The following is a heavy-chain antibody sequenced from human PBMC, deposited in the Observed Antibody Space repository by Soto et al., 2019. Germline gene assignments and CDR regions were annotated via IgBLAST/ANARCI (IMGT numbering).Heavy chain of an antibody. CDR1: GFTFSNAW. J-gene: IGHJ5*02. CDR2: IKSKTDGGTT. Sequence: GGSLRLSCAASGFTFSNAWMSWVRQAPGKGLEWVGRIKSKTDGGTTDYAAPVKGRFTISRDDSKNTLYLQMNSLKTEDTAVYYCTRSQEAWIQLWLDSWFDPWGQGTLVTVSS. CDR3: TRSQEAWIQLWLDSWFDP. D-gene: IGHD5-18*01. V-gene: IGHV3-15*01.